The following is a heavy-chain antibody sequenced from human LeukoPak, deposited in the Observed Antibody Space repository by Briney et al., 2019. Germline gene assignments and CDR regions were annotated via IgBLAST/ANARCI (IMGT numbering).Heavy chain of an antibody. D-gene: IGHD7-27*01. J-gene: IGHJ6*03. CDR1: VYTFTGYY. CDR3: ARGVGNYYYYMDV. CDR2: INPNSGGT. V-gene: IGHV1-2*07. Sequence: ASVTVSFTASVYTFTGYYMHWVRHAPGQGLEWIGWINPNSGGTNYAHKFQGRLTMTRDTSISTVYMELSGLRSDDTAVYYCARGVGNYYYYMDVWGKGTTGTVSS.